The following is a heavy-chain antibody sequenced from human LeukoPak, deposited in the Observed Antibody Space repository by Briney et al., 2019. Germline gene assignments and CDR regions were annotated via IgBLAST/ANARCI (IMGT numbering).Heavy chain of an antibody. CDR2: ISYDGSNK. D-gene: IGHD1-26*01. J-gene: IGHJ4*02. CDR3: AKGSGSYRYFGY. V-gene: IGHV3-30*18. CDR1: GLTFSSYG. Sequence: GRSLRLSCAASGLTFSSYGMHWVRQAPGKGLEWVAVISYDGSNKYYADSVKGRFTISRDNSKNTLYLQMNSLRAEDTAVYYCAKGSGSYRYFGYWGQGTLVTVSS.